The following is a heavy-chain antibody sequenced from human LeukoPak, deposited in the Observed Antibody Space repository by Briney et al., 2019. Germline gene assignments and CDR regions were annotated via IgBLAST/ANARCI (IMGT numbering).Heavy chain of an antibody. Sequence: GGSLRLSCAASGFTFSSFAMTWVRQAPGKGLEWVSSIIGTGVSTFYADSVKGRFTISRDNSKNTLYLQMNSLRAEDTAVYYCAKGKAYNNLDWFDPWGQGALVTVSS. D-gene: IGHD4-11*01. J-gene: IGHJ5*02. CDR3: AKGKAYNNLDWFDP. V-gene: IGHV3-23*01. CDR1: GFTFSSFA. CDR2: IIGTGVST.